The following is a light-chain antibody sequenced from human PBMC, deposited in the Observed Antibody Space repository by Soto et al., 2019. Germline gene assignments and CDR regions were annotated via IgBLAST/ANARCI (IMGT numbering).Light chain of an antibody. J-gene: IGKJ4*01. Sequence: VLTQSPDKLYWSRGDRTTLSCRAGQSVSSTFLAWYQQKPGQAPRLLIYDASTRATGVPARFSGSGSGTDFTLTISSLQAEDVAVYYCQQYYSTPLTFGGGTKVDIK. CDR1: QSVSSTF. V-gene: IGKV3D-7*01. CDR2: DAS. CDR3: QQYYSTPLT.